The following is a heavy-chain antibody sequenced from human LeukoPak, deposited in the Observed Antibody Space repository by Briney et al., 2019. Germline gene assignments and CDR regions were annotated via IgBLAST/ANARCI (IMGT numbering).Heavy chain of an antibody. CDR2: INPNSGGT. CDR1: GYSFTSYD. D-gene: IGHD5/OR15-5a*01. V-gene: IGHV1-2*02. Sequence: EASVKVSCKASGYSFTSYDINWVRQATGQGLEWMGWINPNSGGTNYAQKFQGRVTMTRDTSISTAYMELSRLRSDDTAVYYCAADQSGRSLYDYWGQGTLVTVSS. CDR3: AADQSGRSLYDY. J-gene: IGHJ4*02.